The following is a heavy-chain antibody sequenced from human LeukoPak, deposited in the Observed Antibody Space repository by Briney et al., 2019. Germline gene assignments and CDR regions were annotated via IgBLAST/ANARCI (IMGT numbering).Heavy chain of an antibody. CDR2: IYYSGNT. Sequence: SETLSLTCAVSGGSISSGGYSWSWIRQPPWKGLEWIGSIYYSGNTYYNASLKSQVSISIDTSKNQFSLKLTSVTAADTAVYYCARQTGSGLFILPGGQGTLVTVSS. CDR1: GGSISSGGYS. CDR3: ARQTGSGLFILP. J-gene: IGHJ4*02. V-gene: IGHV4-30-2*03. D-gene: IGHD3/OR15-3a*01.